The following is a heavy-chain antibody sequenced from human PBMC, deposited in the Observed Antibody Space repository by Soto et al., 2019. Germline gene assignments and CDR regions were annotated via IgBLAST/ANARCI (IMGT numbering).Heavy chain of an antibody. CDR3: ARSVLGRRYFYYDSRTSSYFDY. D-gene: IGHD3-22*01. Sequence: PSETLSLTCAVYGGSFIGYYWSWIRQPPGKGLEWIGEINHSGSTNYNPSLKSRVTISVDTSKNQFSLKLSSVTAADTAVYYCARSVLGRRYFYYDSRTSSYFDYWGQGTLVTVSS. CDR1: GGSFIGYY. J-gene: IGHJ4*02. CDR2: INHSGST. V-gene: IGHV4-34*01.